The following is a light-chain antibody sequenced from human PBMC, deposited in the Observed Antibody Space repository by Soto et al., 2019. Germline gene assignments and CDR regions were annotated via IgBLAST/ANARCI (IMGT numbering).Light chain of an antibody. CDR2: GAS. J-gene: IGKJ1*01. V-gene: IGKV3-11*01. CDR3: QQRGNWPPTWT. Sequence: IESNQSPCTLSLSTGERATLSCRASQSVSNNYLAWYQQKPGQAPRLLIYGASNRATGIPARFSGSWSGTDFTLTINGLEPEDSAVYYCQQRGNWPPTWTFGQGTKVDIK. CDR1: QSVSNNY.